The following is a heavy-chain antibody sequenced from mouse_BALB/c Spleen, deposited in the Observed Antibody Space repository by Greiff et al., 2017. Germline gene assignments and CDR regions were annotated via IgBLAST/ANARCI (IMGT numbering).Heavy chain of an antibody. CDR1: GFNIKDTY. J-gene: IGHJ4*01. V-gene: IGHV14-3*02. D-gene: IGHD1-1*01. CDR2: IDPANGNT. CDR3: ARVRSYAMDY. Sequence: EVQLQESGAELVKPGASVKLSCTASGFNIKDTYMHWVKQRPEQGLEWIGRIDPANGNTKYDPKFQGKATITADTSSNTAYLQLSSLTSEDTAVYYCARVRSYAMDYWGQGTSGTVSS.